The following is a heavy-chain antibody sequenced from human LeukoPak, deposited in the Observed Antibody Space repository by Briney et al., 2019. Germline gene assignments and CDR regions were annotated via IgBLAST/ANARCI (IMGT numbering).Heavy chain of an antibody. Sequence: SETLSLTCTVSGGSISFYYWNWIRQPPGKGLEWIGYIYYSGSTYYNPSLKSRVTISVDTSKNQFSLKLSSVTAADTAVYYCARDLEPWGQGTLVTVSS. J-gene: IGHJ5*02. V-gene: IGHV4-59*12. CDR2: IYYSGST. CDR1: GGSISFYY. D-gene: IGHD3-3*01. CDR3: ARDLEP.